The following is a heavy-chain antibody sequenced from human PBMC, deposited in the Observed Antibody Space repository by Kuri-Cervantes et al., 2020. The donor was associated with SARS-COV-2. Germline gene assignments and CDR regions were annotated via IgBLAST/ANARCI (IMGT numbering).Heavy chain of an antibody. V-gene: IGHV3-48*04. J-gene: IGHJ4*02. CDR2: IGPSGTTK. CDR3: ARDLRLGKSLDY. D-gene: IGHD7-27*01. CDR1: GFTVSSYG. Sequence: GESLKISCAASGFTVSSYGMHWVRQAPGKGLEWVSNIGPSGTTKYYADSVKGLFTISRDNAKNSLYLQMSSLRAEDTDVYYCARDLRLGKSLDYWGQGTLVTVSS.